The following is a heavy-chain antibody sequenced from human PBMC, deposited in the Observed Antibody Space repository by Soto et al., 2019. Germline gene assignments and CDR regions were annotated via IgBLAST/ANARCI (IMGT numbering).Heavy chain of an antibody. CDR1: GFTFSSYA. J-gene: IGHJ6*02. V-gene: IGHV3-23*01. D-gene: IGHD2-15*01. Sequence: AGGSLRLSCAASGFTFSSYAMSWVRQAPGKGLEWVSAISGSGGSTYYADSVKGRFTISRDNSKNTLYLQMNSLRAEDTAVYYCAYPPVQVAAPYYYYGMDVWGQGTTVTVSS. CDR3: AYPPVQVAAPYYYYGMDV. CDR2: ISGSGGST.